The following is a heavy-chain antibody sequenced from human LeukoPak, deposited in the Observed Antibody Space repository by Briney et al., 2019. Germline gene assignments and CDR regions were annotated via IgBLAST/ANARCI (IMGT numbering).Heavy chain of an antibody. D-gene: IGHD3-10*01. CDR2: IYPGDSDT. V-gene: IGHV5-51*01. CDR3: ARGSGARGGSGTYALNY. Sequence: GESLKISCKTSGYTFVTYWIAWVRQIPGKGLELMGLIYPGDSDTRYSPSFQGQVTISADNSISTAYLQWSSLKASDAAMYYCARGSGARGGSGTYALNYLGQGTLVTVSS. J-gene: IGHJ4*02. CDR1: GYTFVTYW.